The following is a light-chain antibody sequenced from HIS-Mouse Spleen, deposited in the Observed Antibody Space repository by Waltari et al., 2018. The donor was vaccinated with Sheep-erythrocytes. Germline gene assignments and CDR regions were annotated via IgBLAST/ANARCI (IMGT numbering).Light chain of an antibody. Sequence: QSVLTQPPSASGTPGQRVTISCSGSSSNIGSNTVNWYQQLPGTAPKLLIYSNNQRPSGVPDRFSGSKSGTSASLAISGLQAEDDADYYCCSYAGSYNHVFATGTKVTVL. J-gene: IGLJ1*01. CDR1: SSNIGSNT. CDR3: CSYAGSYNHV. V-gene: IGLV1-44*01. CDR2: SNN.